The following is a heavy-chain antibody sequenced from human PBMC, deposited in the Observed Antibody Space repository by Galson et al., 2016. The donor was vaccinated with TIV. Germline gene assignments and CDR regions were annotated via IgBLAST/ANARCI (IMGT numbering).Heavy chain of an antibody. CDR1: GFTFSSWP. CDR2: LYSSDTT. CDR3: AREGRGGAYPNNFDY. J-gene: IGHJ4*02. V-gene: IGHV3-53*01. D-gene: IGHD4-17*01. Sequence: SLRLSCAASGFTFSSWPMIWVRQTPGKGLEWISLLYSSDTTNYADSVKGRFTVSRDNPKNTVYLQMNSLRAEDTAVYYCAREGRGGAYPNNFDYWGRGTLVTVSS.